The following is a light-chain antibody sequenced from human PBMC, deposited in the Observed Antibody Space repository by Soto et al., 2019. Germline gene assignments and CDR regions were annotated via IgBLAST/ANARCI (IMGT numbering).Light chain of an antibody. J-gene: IGKJ1*01. V-gene: IGKV3-20*01. Sequence: EIVLTQSPGTLSLSPGERATLSCRASQSVSNNYLASYQQKPGQAPRLLIYGASNRATGIPDRFSGSGSGTDFTRTISRLEREDFAVYYCQQYGSSGTFGQGTKVEIK. CDR3: QQYGSSGT. CDR1: QSVSNNY. CDR2: GAS.